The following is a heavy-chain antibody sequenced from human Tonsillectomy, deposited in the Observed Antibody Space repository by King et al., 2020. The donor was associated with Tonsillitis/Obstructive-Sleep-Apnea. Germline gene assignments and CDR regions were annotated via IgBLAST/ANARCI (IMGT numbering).Heavy chain of an antibody. CDR2: ISGDGDTI. J-gene: IGHJ5*01. CDR1: GFTFDDYA. CDR3: SKDISAYYYGSGSYSAFDS. D-gene: IGHD3-10*01. V-gene: IGHV3-43*02. Sequence: VQLVESGGGVVQPGGSLRLSCAASGFTFDDYAMHWVRQAPGKGLEWVSLISGDGDTIYYADSVKGRFTISRDNNKNSLYLQMNTLRTEDTALYYCSKDISAYYYGSGSYSAFDSWGQGTLVTVSS.